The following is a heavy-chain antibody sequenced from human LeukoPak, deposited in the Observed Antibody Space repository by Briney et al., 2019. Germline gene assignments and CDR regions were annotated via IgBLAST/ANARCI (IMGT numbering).Heavy chain of an antibody. J-gene: IGHJ4*02. CDR3: ASLRSTVNTLDY. D-gene: IGHD4-17*01. V-gene: IGHV4-38-2*01. Sequence: PSETLSLTCAVSGYSISSGYYWGWIRQPPGKGLEWIGSIYHSGSTYYNPSLKSRVTISVDTSKNQFSLKLSSVTAADTAVYYCASLRSTVNTLDYWGQGTLVTVSS. CDR2: IYHSGST. CDR1: GYSISSGYY.